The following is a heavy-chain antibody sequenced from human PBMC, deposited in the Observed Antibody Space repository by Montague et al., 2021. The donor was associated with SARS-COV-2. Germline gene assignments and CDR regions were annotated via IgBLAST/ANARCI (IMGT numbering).Heavy chain of an antibody. CDR3: ARAGGFDNSGYVGSLLTYYFDY. V-gene: IGHV4-39*07. J-gene: IGHJ4*02. CDR2: IYYTGXX. CDR1: GASIRSSDHY. Sequence: SETLSLTCTVSGASIRSSDHYWGWIRQPPGKGLEWIGCIYYTGXXXYTXXXTXRLTISVDTSIYQFSLELTSVTAADTAIYYCARAGGFDNSGYVGSLLTYYFDYWGQGLLVTVSS. D-gene: IGHD3-22*01.